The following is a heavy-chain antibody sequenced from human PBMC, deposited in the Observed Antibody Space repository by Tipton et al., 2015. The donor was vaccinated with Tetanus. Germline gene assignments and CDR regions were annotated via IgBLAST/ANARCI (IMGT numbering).Heavy chain of an antibody. CDR1: GGSISSNSYY. D-gene: IGHD2-2*01. CDR3: ASTIESAAANWYFDL. CDR2: IYYSGST. J-gene: IGHJ2*01. V-gene: IGHV4-39*01. Sequence: LRLSCTVSGGSISSNSYYWGWIRQPPGKGLEWIGSIYYSGSTYYNPSLKSRVTISVDTSKNQFSLKLSSVTAADTAVYYCASTIESAAANWYFDLWGRGTLVTVSS.